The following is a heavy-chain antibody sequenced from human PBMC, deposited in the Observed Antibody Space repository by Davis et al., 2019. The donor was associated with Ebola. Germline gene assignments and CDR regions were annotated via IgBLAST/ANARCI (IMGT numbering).Heavy chain of an antibody. J-gene: IGHJ4*02. CDR1: GYTFTSYY. Sequence: SCKASGYTFTSYYMHWVRQAPGKGLEWVAVISYDGSNKYYADSVKGRFTISRDNSKNTLYLQMNSLRAEDTAVYYCAREGGSTAASFDYWGQGTLVTVSS. V-gene: IGHV3-30-3*01. CDR2: ISYDGSNK. D-gene: IGHD4-17*01. CDR3: AREGGSTAASFDY.